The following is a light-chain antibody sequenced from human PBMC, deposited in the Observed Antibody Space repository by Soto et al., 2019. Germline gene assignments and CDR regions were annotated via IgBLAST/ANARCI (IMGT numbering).Light chain of an antibody. Sequence: QSALTQPRSVSGSPGQSVTISCAGSGGDVGGYNFVSWYQQHPGTAPKLMIYDVNKRPSGVPGRFSGSKSGNTASLTISGLQAEDEAEYYCCSWAGSSTGRVFGGGTKLTVL. CDR1: GGDVGGYNF. J-gene: IGLJ3*02. CDR2: DVN. V-gene: IGLV2-11*01. CDR3: CSWAGSSTGRV.